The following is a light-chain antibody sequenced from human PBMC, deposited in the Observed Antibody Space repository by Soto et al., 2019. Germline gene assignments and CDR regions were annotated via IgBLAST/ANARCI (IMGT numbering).Light chain of an antibody. CDR3: QQYDQWWT. J-gene: IGKJ1*01. V-gene: IGKV3-20*01. Sequence: LAHLQGNLTLSPGKMASSPGGGSQSVSSSYLAWYQQKPGQAPRLLIYGASNRATGIPARFSGSGSGTEYSLTISSLQSEDFGVYFCQQYDQWWTFGQGTKVDIK. CDR2: GAS. CDR1: QSVSSSY.